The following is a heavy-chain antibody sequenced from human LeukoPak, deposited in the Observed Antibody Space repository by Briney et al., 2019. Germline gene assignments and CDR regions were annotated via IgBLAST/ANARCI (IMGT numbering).Heavy chain of an antibody. CDR3: ARAKNLREFYYFDY. V-gene: IGHV4-4*07. J-gene: IGHJ4*02. D-gene: IGHD4-17*01. Sequence: PSETLSLTCTVTGGSISSYYWSWIRQPAGKGLEWIGRIYTSGSTNYNPSLKSRVTMSVDTSKNQFSLKLSSVTAADTAVYYCARAKNLREFYYFDYWGQGTLVTVSS. CDR2: IYTSGST. CDR1: GGSISSYY.